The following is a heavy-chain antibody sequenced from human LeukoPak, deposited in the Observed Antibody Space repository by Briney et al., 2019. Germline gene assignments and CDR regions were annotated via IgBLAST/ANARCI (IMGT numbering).Heavy chain of an antibody. V-gene: IGHV4-39*01. CDR2: IYYSGST. CDR1: SGSISSSSYY. D-gene: IGHD5-18*01. Sequence: SETLSLTCTVSSGSISSSSYYWGWIRQPPGKGLEWIGSIYYSGSTYYNPSLKSRVTISVDTSKNQFSLKLSSVTAADTAVYYCARRRGIWLKVPYFDYWGQGTLVTVSS. J-gene: IGHJ4*02. CDR3: ARRRGIWLKVPYFDY.